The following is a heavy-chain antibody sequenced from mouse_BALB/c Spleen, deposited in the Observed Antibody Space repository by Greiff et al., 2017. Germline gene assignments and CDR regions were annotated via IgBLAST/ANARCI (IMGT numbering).Heavy chain of an antibody. D-gene: IGHD2-1*01. CDR1: GYSITSDYA. V-gene: IGHV3-2*02. CDR3: ARYGNYYSYAMDY. J-gene: IGHJ4*01. Sequence: EVKLVESGPGLVKPSQSLSLTCTVTGYSITSDYAWNWIRQFPGNKLEWMGYISYSGSTSYNPSLKSRISITRDTSKNQFFLQLNSVTTEDTATYYCARYGNYYSYAMDYWGQGTSVTVSS. CDR2: ISYSGST.